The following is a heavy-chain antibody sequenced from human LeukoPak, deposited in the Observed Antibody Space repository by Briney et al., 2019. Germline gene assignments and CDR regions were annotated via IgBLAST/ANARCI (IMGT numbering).Heavy chain of an antibody. D-gene: IGHD5-12*01. V-gene: IGHV3-74*01. CDR1: GFTFSSYW. J-gene: IGHJ4*02. CDR2: INSDGSST. CDR3: VREGRVSGYDFDC. Sequence: GGSLRLSCAASGFTFSSYWMHWVRQAPGKGLVWVSRINSDGSSTTYADSVKGRLTISRDNAKNTLYLQMNSLRVEDTAVYYCVREGRVSGYDFDCWGQGNLVTVSS.